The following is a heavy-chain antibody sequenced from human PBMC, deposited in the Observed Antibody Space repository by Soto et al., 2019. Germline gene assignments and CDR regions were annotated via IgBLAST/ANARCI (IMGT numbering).Heavy chain of an antibody. J-gene: IGHJ4*02. V-gene: IGHV3-74*01. CDR1: GFTFSSYA. Sequence: GGSLRLSCAASGFTFSSYAMSWVRQAPGKGLVWVSRINSDGSSTSYADSVKGRFTISRDNAKNTLYLQMNSLRAEDTAVYYCARGPHSITGTTVHFDYWGQGTLVTVSS. CDR2: INSDGSST. CDR3: ARGPHSITGTTVHFDY. D-gene: IGHD1-7*01.